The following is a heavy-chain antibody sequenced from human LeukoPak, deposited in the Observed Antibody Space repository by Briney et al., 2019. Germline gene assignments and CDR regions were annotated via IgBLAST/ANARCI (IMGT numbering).Heavy chain of an antibody. J-gene: IGHJ4*02. V-gene: IGHV3-23*01. CDR1: GFSFSSYA. CDR3: SSGPGKAGKYYFDY. CDR2: ISGSGGST. Sequence: GGSLRLSCAASGFSFSSYAMSWVRQAPGKGLEWVSAISGSGGSTYYADSVKGRFTIPRDSSKNTLYLQMNSLRVEDTAVYYCSSGPGKAGKYYFDYWGQGSLVTVSS. D-gene: IGHD3-22*01.